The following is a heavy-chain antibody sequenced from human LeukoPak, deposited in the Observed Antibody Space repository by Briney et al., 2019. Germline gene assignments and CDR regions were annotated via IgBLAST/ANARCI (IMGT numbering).Heavy chain of an antibody. J-gene: IGHJ2*01. CDR1: GYSVSSGYY. CDR2: IFYSGST. Sequence: SETPSLTCTVSGYSVSSGYYWGWIRQPPGKGLEWIGSIFYSGSTYCNPSLKSRVTMSVDTSKNQFSLKLSSVTAADTAVYYCARVDSSGYSYWYFDLWGRGTLVTVSS. V-gene: IGHV4-38-2*02. CDR3: ARVDSSGYSYWYFDL. D-gene: IGHD3-22*01.